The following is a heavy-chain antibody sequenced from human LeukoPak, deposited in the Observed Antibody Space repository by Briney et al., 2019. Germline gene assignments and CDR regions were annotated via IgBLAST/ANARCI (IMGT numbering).Heavy chain of an antibody. Sequence: GGSLRLSCAASGFTFSSYAMSWVRQAPGKGLEWVSAISGSGGSTYYADSVKGRFTISGDNSKNTLYLQMNSLRAEDTAVYYCAKTFGAYYYDSSGYGYYFDYWGQGALVTVSS. CDR1: GFTFSSYA. CDR3: AKTFGAYYYDSSGYGYYFDY. J-gene: IGHJ4*02. V-gene: IGHV3-23*01. CDR2: ISGSGGST. D-gene: IGHD3-22*01.